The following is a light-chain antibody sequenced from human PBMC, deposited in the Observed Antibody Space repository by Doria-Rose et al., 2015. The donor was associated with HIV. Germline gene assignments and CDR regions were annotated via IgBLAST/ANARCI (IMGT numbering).Light chain of an antibody. CDR2: GAS. J-gene: IGKJ1*01. CDR1: QGISRY. CDR3: QQFDSFPRT. Sequence: DIELTQTPCFLSASVAVRVTITCRASQGISRYLAWYQQKPGKAPTLLIFGASTLQGGVPSRFSGSGSGTEFTLTISSLQPEDFATYYCQQFDSFPRTFGQGTKVELK. V-gene: IGKV1-9*01.